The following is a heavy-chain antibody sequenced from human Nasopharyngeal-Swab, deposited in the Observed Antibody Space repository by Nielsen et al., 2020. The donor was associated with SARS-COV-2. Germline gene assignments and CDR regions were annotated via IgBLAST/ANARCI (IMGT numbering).Heavy chain of an antibody. J-gene: IGHJ4*02. D-gene: IGHD3-10*01. V-gene: IGHV3-7*01. Sequence: GESLKISCAASGFTFSNYWMSWVRQAPGKGLEWVANIKQDGSKKYYVDSVKGRFTISRDNAKNSLYLQMNSLRDEDTAVYFCARGLEDLGGDYWGQGTLVTVSS. CDR1: GFTFSNYW. CDR3: ARGLEDLGGDY. CDR2: IKQDGSKK.